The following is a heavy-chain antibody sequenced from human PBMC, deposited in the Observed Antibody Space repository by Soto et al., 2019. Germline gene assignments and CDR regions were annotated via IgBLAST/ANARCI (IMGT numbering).Heavy chain of an antibody. D-gene: IGHD6-19*01. Sequence: GASVKVSCKASGFTFTSSAVKWVRQARGQRLEWIGWIVVGSGNTNYAQKFQERVTITRDMSTSTAYMELSSLRSEDTAVYYCAADNGYSSGWYQYYGMDVWGQGTTVTVSS. J-gene: IGHJ6*02. CDR2: IVVGSGNT. CDR3: AADNGYSSGWYQYYGMDV. CDR1: GFTFTSSA. V-gene: IGHV1-58*01.